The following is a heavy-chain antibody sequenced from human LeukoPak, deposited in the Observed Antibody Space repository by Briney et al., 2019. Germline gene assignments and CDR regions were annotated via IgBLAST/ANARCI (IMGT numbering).Heavy chain of an antibody. V-gene: IGHV3-33*08. J-gene: IGHJ5*02. CDR3: ARDRQGKGFDP. CDR2: IWYDGSNK. D-gene: IGHD3-10*01. CDR1: GFTFSSYS. Sequence: GGSLRLSCAASGFTFSSYSMNWVRQAPGKGLEWVAVIWYDGSNKYYADSVKGRFTISRDNSKNTLYLQMNSLRAEDTAVYYCARDRQGKGFDPWGQGTLVTVSS.